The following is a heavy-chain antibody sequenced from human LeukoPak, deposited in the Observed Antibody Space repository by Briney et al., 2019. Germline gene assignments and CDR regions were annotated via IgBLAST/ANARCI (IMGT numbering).Heavy chain of an antibody. CDR1: GFTFSNYW. Sequence: GGSLRLSCVASGFTFSNYWMSWVRQAPGKGLEWVANIKQDGSEKYYVDSVKGRFTISRDNAKNSLYLQMNSLRAEDTAVYYCARDWANYGDYYFDYWGQGTLVTVSS. J-gene: IGHJ4*02. D-gene: IGHD4-17*01. CDR3: ARDWANYGDYYFDY. CDR2: IKQDGSEK. V-gene: IGHV3-7*03.